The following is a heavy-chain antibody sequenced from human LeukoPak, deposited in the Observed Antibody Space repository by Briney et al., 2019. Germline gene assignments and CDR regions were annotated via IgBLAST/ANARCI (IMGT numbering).Heavy chain of an antibody. CDR2: IYYSGST. Sequence: PSETLSLTCTVSGGSISSSSYYWGWIRQPPGKGLEWIGSIYYSGSTYYNPSLKSRVTISVDTSKNQFSLKLSSVTAADTAVYYCARHKGMAAAGGWFDPWGQGTLVTVSS. J-gene: IGHJ5*02. D-gene: IGHD6-13*01. V-gene: IGHV4-39*01. CDR3: ARHKGMAAAGGWFDP. CDR1: GGSISSSSYY.